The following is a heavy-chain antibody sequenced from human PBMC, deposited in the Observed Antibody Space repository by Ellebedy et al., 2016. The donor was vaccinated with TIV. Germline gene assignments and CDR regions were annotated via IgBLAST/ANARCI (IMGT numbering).Heavy chain of an antibody. J-gene: IGHJ6*02. D-gene: IGHD2-2*01. Sequence: SVKVSCXASGGTFSSYAISWVRQAPGQGLEWMGGIIPIFGTANYAQKFQGRVTITADKSTSTAYMELSSLRSEDTAVYYCAREGYCSSTSCSYYYYYGMDVWGQGTTVTVSS. CDR3: AREGYCSSTSCSYYYYYGMDV. CDR2: IIPIFGTA. CDR1: GGTFSSYA. V-gene: IGHV1-69*06.